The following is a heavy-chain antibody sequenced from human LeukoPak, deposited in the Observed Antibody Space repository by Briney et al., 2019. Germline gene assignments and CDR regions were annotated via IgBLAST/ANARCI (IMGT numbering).Heavy chain of an antibody. CDR2: ISSSGTTK. CDR3: ARGLYSSGYYFDY. J-gene: IGHJ4*02. Sequence: GGSLRLSCAASGFTFSSYEMNWVRQAPGKGLEWLSYISSSGTTKYYADSVKGRFTISRDNAKNSLYLQMSSLRAEDTAVYYCARGLYSSGYYFDYWGQGTLVTVSS. V-gene: IGHV3-48*03. D-gene: IGHD6-19*01. CDR1: GFTFSSYE.